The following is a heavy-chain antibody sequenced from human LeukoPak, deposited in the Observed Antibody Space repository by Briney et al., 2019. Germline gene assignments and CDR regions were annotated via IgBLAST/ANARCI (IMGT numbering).Heavy chain of an antibody. J-gene: IGHJ4*02. D-gene: IGHD1-14*01. V-gene: IGHV3-53*01. Sequence: GGSLRLSSAASGFTVITNDMTWVRQAPGKGREWVSVLYSDGNTKYADSVQGRFTISRDNSKNTLYLEMNSLSPDDTAVYYCARGVEPLAANTLAYWGQGTLVTVSS. CDR1: GFTVITND. CDR2: LYSDGNT. CDR3: ARGVEPLAANTLAY.